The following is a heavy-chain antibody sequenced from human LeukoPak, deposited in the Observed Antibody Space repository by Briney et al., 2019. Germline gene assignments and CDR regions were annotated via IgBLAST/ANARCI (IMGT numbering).Heavy chain of an antibody. Sequence: SETLSLTCTVSGGSISSGGYYWSCIQQPPGKGLECIEYIYHSGSTYYNPSLKSRVTISVDRSKNQFSLKLSSVTAADTAVYYCASSYIGYCSSTSCYRGAFDIWGQGTMVTVSS. CDR1: GGSISSGGYY. CDR2: IYHSGST. J-gene: IGHJ3*02. CDR3: ASSYIGYCSSTSCYRGAFDI. D-gene: IGHD2-2*02. V-gene: IGHV4-30-2*01.